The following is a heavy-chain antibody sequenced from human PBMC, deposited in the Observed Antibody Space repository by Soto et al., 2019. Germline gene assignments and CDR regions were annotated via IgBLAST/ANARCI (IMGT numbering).Heavy chain of an antibody. CDR2: INPSGGST. CDR1: GYTLPPYH. J-gene: IGHJ3*02. V-gene: IGHV1-46*01. Sequence: GSVKVSFKASGYTLPPYHMPWVGQAPGQGLEWMGIINPSGGSTSYAQKFQGRVTMTRDTSTSTVYMELSSLRSEDTAVYYCARRIQLGAFDIWGQGTMVTVSS. D-gene: IGHD5-18*01. CDR3: ARRIQLGAFDI.